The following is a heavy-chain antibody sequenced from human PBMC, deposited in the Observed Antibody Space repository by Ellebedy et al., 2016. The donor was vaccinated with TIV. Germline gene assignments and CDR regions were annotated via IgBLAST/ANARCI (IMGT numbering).Heavy chain of an antibody. CDR2: IIPIFGTA. V-gene: IGHV1-69*13. J-gene: IGHJ5*02. CDR3: ARGEDNWFDP. D-gene: IGHD2-15*01. Sequence: SVKVSCXASGGTFSSYAISWVRQAPGQGLEWMGGIIPIFGTANYAQKFQGRVTITADESTSTAYMELSRLRSDDTAVYYCARGEDNWFDPWGQGTLVTVSS. CDR1: GGTFSSYA.